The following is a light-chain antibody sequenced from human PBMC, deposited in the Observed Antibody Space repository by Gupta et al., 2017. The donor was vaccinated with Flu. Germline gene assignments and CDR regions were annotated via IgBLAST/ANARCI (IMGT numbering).Light chain of an antibody. CDR3: QQHGGPPPLT. CDR2: GVS. J-gene: IGKJ4*01. CDR1: QNIDNNY. Sequence: EIVLTPSPGTLSLSPGESATLSCRASQNIDNNYLAWYQNSPGQAPRLLIYGVSNRATGIPGRFSAGASGTDFTNTISRQEPEDFAVYYSQQHGGPPPLTFGGGTRVEIK. V-gene: IGKV3-20*01.